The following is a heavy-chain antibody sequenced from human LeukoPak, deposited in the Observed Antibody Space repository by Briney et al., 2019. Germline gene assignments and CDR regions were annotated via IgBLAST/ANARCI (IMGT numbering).Heavy chain of an antibody. CDR3: ARPPGLAGHYSYYYGVDV. Sequence: PGGSLRLSCAASGFTFSNYAMNWVRQAPGKGLEWVSVIYSGGNTYYADSVRGRFIISEDNSENTVYLQMNSLRAEDTAVYFCARPPGLAGHYSYYYGVDVWGQGTTVTVSS. J-gene: IGHJ6*02. D-gene: IGHD6-19*01. CDR1: GFTFSNYA. CDR2: IYSGGNT. V-gene: IGHV3-66*04.